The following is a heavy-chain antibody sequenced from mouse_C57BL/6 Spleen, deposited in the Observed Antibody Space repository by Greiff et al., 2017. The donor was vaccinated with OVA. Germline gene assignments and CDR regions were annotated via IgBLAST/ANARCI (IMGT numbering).Heavy chain of an antibody. CDR3: TRFYGSSYWYLDV. J-gene: IGHJ1*03. Sequence: EVKLLESGGGLVQPGGSMKLSCAASGFTFSDAWMDWVRQSPEKGLEWVAEIRNKANNHATYYAESVKGRFTISRDDTKSSVYLQMNSLRTEDTGIYYCTRFYGSSYWYLDVWGTGTTVTVSS. V-gene: IGHV6-6*01. D-gene: IGHD1-1*01. CDR2: IRNKANNHAT. CDR1: GFTFSDAW.